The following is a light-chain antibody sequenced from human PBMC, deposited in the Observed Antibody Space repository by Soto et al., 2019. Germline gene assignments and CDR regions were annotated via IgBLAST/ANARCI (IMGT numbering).Light chain of an antibody. J-gene: IGKJ1*01. Sequence: DIQMTQSPSTLSASVGDRVTITCRASQDINNWLAGYQQKPGNAPKFLIYDASSLQSGVSSRFSGSGSGREFTLTISSLQPDDFGTYYCQQYNSRRTFGQGTKVEIK. CDR3: QQYNSRRT. CDR1: QDINNW. CDR2: DAS. V-gene: IGKV1-5*01.